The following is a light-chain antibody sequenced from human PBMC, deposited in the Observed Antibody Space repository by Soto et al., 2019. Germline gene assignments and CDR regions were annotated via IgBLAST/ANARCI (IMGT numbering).Light chain of an antibody. Sequence: EIVLTQSPGTLSLSPGERATLSCRASQSVSSNYLAWYQQNPGQAPRLLIYGASSRATGFPVRFSGSGSGTDFTLTISGLEPEDFAVYYCHQYGSSPLTFGPGTKVDIK. CDR3: HQYGSSPLT. CDR1: QSVSSNY. CDR2: GAS. V-gene: IGKV3-20*01. J-gene: IGKJ3*01.